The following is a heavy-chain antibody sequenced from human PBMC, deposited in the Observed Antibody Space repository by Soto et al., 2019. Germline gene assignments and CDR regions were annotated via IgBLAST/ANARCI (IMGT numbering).Heavy chain of an antibody. V-gene: IGHV1-2*06. CDR1: GYTFSDYY. CDR2: INPNSGDT. CDR3: ARESGAAAATLDYYYFYMDV. J-gene: IGHJ6*03. Sequence: QVQLVQTGAEVKKPGASVTVSCKASGYTFSDYYLHWVRQAPGQGPEWMGRINPNSGDTKFAQKFQDRVTMTRDTSVRTAFMEMNWLKPDDTAVYYCARESGAAAATLDYYYFYMDVWGQGTTVTVSS. D-gene: IGHD1-26*01.